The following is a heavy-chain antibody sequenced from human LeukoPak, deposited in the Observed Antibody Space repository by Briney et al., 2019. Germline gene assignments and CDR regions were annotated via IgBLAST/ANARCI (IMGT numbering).Heavy chain of an antibody. CDR1: GFTFSSYA. D-gene: IGHD2-15*01. J-gene: IGHJ6*02. CDR2: ISSSSSTI. CDR3: ARVTLGYCSGGSCYSIARGEGYEYYYGMDV. V-gene: IGHV3-48*01. Sequence: GRSLRLSCAASGFTFSSYAMHWVRQAPGKGLEWVSYISSSSSTIYYADSVKGRFTISRDNAKNSLYLQMNSLRAEDTAVYYCARVTLGYCSGGSCYSIARGEGYEYYYGMDVWGQGTTVTVSS.